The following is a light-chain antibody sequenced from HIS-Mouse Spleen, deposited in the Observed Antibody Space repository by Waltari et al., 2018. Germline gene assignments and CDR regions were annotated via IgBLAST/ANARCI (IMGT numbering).Light chain of an antibody. CDR3: CSYAGSSTWV. CDR1: SSDVGSYNL. J-gene: IGLJ3*02. CDR2: EGS. Sequence: QSALTQPASVSGHPGQSITIPCTGTSSDVGSYNLVSWYQPHPRKTPKLMIYEGSKRLSGVSTRFSGSTSGNTASLTISGLQAEDEADYYCCSYAGSSTWVFGGGTKLTVL. V-gene: IGLV2-23*01.